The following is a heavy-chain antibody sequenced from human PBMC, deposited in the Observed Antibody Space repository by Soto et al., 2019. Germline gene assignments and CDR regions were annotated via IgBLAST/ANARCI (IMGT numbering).Heavy chain of an antibody. D-gene: IGHD2-21*02. J-gene: IGHJ3*01. Sequence: GGSLRLSCAASGFTFGNYAMNWVRQAPGKGLEWISSISDPGTSTYYADSVKGRFSMSRDNSKNTLFLQMNRLRADDTAVYFCAKSLVTPSDAFDLWGRGTLVTVSS. CDR2: ISDPGTST. CDR3: AKSLVTPSDAFDL. CDR1: GFTFGNYA. V-gene: IGHV3-23*01.